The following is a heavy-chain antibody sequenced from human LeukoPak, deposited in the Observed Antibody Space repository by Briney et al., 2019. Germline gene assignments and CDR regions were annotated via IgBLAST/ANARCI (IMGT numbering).Heavy chain of an antibody. V-gene: IGHV3-30*18. CDR2: ISYDGSNK. J-gene: IGHJ4*02. Sequence: GGSLRLSCAASGFTFSSYGMHWVRQAPGKGLEWVAVISYDGSNKYYADSVRGRFTISRDNSKNTLYLQMNSLRAEDTAVYYCAKDLGPGEIDYWGQGTLVTVSS. CDR1: GFTFSSYG. CDR3: AKDLGPGEIDY. D-gene: IGHD1-26*01.